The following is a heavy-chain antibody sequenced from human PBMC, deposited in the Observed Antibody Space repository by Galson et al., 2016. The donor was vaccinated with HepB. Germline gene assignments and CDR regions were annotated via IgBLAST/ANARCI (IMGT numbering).Heavy chain of an antibody. J-gene: IGHJ3*02. CDR3: AHSTYDHSAPYPDAFDI. Sequence: PALVKPTQTLTLTCTFSGFSLNTYGERVGWLRQPPGKALEWLAVIYWDDEKWCRPSLDSRLTITKDTSKSQVVLTMTNMDPVDTATYYCAHSTYDHSAPYPDAFDIWGQGTMVTVSS. D-gene: IGHD3-22*01. V-gene: IGHV2-5*02. CDR1: GFSLNTYGER. CDR2: IYWDDEK.